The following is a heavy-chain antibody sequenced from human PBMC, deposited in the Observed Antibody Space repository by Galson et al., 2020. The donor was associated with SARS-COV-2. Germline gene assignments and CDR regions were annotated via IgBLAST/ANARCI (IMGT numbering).Heavy chain of an antibody. CDR2: MNNDGSDE. CDR1: GFIFSNYA. CDR3: ARGNGSGAYLIDY. D-gene: IGHD1-1*01. Sequence: GESLKISCVASGFIFSNYAMHWVRQAPGKGLEWVAVMNNDGSDEDYPDSVRGRFTVSRDNFKNTLYLQMNSLRVEDTALYYCARGNGSGAYLIDYWGQGTLVTVSS. V-gene: IGHV3-30*12. J-gene: IGHJ4*02.